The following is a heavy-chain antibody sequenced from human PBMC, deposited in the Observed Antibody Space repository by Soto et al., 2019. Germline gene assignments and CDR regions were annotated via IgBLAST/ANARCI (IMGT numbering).Heavy chain of an antibody. Sequence: GSLRLSCAASGFTFSDYFIHWIRQAPGKGLEWVSHISGNSKSKNYAESVRGRFTISRDNAKNSVSLHMNGLRTEDTALYYCARGYYFNYLAYIELDTWGQDTAVTVSS. CDR1: GFTFSDYF. J-gene: IGHJ6*02. CDR3: ARGYYFNYLAYIELDT. D-gene: IGHD4-4*01. CDR2: ISGNSKSK. V-gene: IGHV3-11*05.